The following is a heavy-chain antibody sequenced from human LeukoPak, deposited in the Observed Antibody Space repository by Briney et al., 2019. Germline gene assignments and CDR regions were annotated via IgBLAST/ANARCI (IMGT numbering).Heavy chain of an antibody. Sequence: PSETLSLTCTVSGGSISSSSYYWGWIRQPPGKGLEWIGSIYYSGSTYYNPSLKSRVTISVDTSKNQFSLKLSSVTAADTAVYYCARERLRVGTSWGQGTPVTVSS. D-gene: IGHD1-7*01. CDR2: IYYSGST. CDR1: GGSISSSSYY. CDR3: ARERLRVGTS. V-gene: IGHV4-39*02. J-gene: IGHJ4*02.